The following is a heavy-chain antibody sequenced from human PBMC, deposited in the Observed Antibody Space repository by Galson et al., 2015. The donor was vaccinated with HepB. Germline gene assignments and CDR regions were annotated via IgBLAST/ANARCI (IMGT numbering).Heavy chain of an antibody. V-gene: IGHV1-46*01. CDR3: ARGRDGGNNYPGHLDF. D-gene: IGHD4-23*01. CDR1: GYTFSNYY. J-gene: IGHJ4*02. CDR2: INPSGGST. Sequence: SVKVSCKASGYTFSNYYLHWVRQAPGQGLEWLGIINPSGGSTTCAQKFQGRVTMTRDTSTSTVYMELSSLRSEDTAVYYCARGRDGGNNYPGHLDFWGRGTLVTVSS.